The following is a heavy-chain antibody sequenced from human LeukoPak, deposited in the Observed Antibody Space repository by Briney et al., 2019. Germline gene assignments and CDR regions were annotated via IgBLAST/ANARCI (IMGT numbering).Heavy chain of an antibody. CDR2: IYYSGST. CDR3: ARSSSWYSDYYYYMDV. V-gene: IGHV4-39*07. CDR1: GGSISSSSYY. J-gene: IGHJ6*03. Sequence: PSETLSLTCTVSGGSISSSSYYWGWIRQPPGKGLEWIGSIYYSGSTYYNPSLRSRVTISVDTSKNQFSLKLSSVTAADTAVYYCARSSSWYSDYYYYMDVWGKGTTVTVSS. D-gene: IGHD6-13*01.